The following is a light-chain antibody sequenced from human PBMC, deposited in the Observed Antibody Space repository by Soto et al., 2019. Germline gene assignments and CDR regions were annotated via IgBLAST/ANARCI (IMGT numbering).Light chain of an antibody. CDR1: QSVSNTY. J-gene: IGKJ1*01. CDR2: DAS. V-gene: IGKV3-20*01. CDR3: QHYGRSLWT. Sequence: EIVVTQSPGTLSLSPGERATLSCRASQSVSNTYLAWYQQRPGQAPRLLIYDASSRATGIPDRFSGSGSGTDFTLTISRLEPEDFAVYYCQHYGRSLWTFGQGTKVDI.